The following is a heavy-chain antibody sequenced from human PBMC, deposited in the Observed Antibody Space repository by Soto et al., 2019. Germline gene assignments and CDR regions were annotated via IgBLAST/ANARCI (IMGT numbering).Heavy chain of an antibody. CDR1: GFTFSNYD. D-gene: IGHD6-19*01. CDR2: IGSAGDT. J-gene: IGHJ6*02. Sequence: GGSLRLSCAASGFTFSNYDMIWVRQATGKGLEWVSAIGSAGDTYYSGSVKGRFAISRENAKNSLYLQMNSVAPGDTAVYYCARGGYASGYFHYAMDVWGQGTTVTVSS. V-gene: IGHV3-13*01. CDR3: ARGGYASGYFHYAMDV.